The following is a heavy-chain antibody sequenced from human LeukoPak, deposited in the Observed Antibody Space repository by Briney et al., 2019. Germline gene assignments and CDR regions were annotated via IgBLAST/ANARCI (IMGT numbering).Heavy chain of an antibody. CDR1: GGSISSSSYY. CDR3: ARDPIFNRGNYYFDH. CDR2: IYYSGST. J-gene: IGHJ4*02. D-gene: IGHD3-3*02. Sequence: SETLSLTCTVSGGSISSSSYYWGWIRQPPGKGLEWIGSIYYSGSTYYNPSLKSRVTISVDTSKNQFSLKLSSVTAADTAVYYCARDPIFNRGNYYFDHWGQGTLVTVSS. V-gene: IGHV4-39*02.